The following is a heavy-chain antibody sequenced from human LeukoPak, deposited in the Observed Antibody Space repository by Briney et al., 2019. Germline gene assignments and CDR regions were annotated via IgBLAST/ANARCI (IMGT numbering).Heavy chain of an antibody. V-gene: IGHV1-2*02. J-gene: IGHJ4*02. CDR1: GYTFTDSY. Sequence: ASVKVSCKASGYTFTDSYIHWVRQAPGQGLEWIGWINPNGGETIYAQKLQGSVTMTRDTSINTAYMELNRLRSDDTAVYFCARTRGHHATMAYFDYWGQGTLVTVSS. D-gene: IGHD3-10*01. CDR3: ARTRGHHATMAYFDY. CDR2: INPNGGET.